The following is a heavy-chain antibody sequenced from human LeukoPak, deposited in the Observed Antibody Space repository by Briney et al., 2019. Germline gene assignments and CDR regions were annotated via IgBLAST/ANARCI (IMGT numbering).Heavy chain of an antibody. D-gene: IGHD1/OR15-1a*01. CDR2: IYPGDSDV. V-gene: IGHV5-51*01. CDR1: GYSFTNYW. Sequence: GESLKISCQASGYSFTNYWIGWVRQMPGKGLEWLGMIYPGDSDVRYNPSFQGQVTISADKSISTAYLQWSSLKASDTAMYYCARPGTTYFDYWGLGTLVTVSS. J-gene: IGHJ4*02. CDR3: ARPGTTYFDY.